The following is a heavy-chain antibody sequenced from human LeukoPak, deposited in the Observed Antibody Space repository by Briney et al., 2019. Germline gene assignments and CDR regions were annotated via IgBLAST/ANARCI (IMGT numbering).Heavy chain of an antibody. J-gene: IGHJ4*02. CDR1: GFTFSDYD. CDR2: IGTAGDT. CDR3: VRVAKERVGGVYYFDY. D-gene: IGHD1-1*01. Sequence: TGGSLRLSCAASGFTFSDYDRHWLRQATGKGLQGVSAIGTAGDTYYTGSVKGRFTISRENAKNSLYLQMNSLRAGDTAVYYCVRVAKERVGGVYYFDYWGQGTPVTVSS. V-gene: IGHV3-13*01.